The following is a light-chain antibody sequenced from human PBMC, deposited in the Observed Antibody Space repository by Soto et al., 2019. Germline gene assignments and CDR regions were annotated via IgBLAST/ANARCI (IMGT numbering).Light chain of an antibody. V-gene: IGKV3-15*01. Sequence: EIVLTQSPGTLSLSPGERATLSCRASHNVDTNLAWYQQKPGQAPRLLIYSASTRATSFPDRFSGSGSGTEFTLTISSLQSEDFAVYYCQQYSNWPSWTFGQGTKVDIK. CDR1: HNVDTN. CDR3: QQYSNWPSWT. J-gene: IGKJ1*01. CDR2: SAS.